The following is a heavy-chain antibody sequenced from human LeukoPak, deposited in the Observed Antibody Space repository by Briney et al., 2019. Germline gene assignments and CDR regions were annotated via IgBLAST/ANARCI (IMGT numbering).Heavy chain of an antibody. CDR3: AREGVSHSYYFDY. Sequence: SETLSLTCTVSGGSISSYYWSWIRQPPGKGLEWIGYIYYSGSTYYNPSLKSRVTISVDTSENQFSLKLSSMTAADTAVYYCAREGVSHSYYFDYWGQGTLVTVSS. J-gene: IGHJ4*02. CDR1: GGSISSYY. V-gene: IGHV4-59*12. D-gene: IGHD3-10*01. CDR2: IYYSGST.